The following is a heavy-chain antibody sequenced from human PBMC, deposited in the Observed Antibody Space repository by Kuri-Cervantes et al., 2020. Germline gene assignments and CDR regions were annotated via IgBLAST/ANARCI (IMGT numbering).Heavy chain of an antibody. CDR3: ARVGWSDPNYYYYGMDV. D-gene: IGHD6-19*01. CDR1: GGSISSGGYY. V-gene: IGHV4-31*01. J-gene: IGHJ6*02. CDR2: IYYSGST. Sequence: SETLSLTCTVSGGSISSGGYYWSWIRQHPGKGLEWIGYIYYSGSTYYNPSLKSLVTISVDTSKNQFSLKLSSVTAADTAVYYCARVGWSDPNYYYYGMDVWGQGTTVTVSS.